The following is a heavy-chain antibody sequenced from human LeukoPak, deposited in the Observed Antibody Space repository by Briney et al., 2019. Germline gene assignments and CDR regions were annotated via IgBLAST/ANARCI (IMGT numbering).Heavy chain of an antibody. CDR2: SHPINSDT. Sequence: GESLQISCKGSGFHFTAYWIAWVRQLPGKGLEWMGISHPINSDTKYSPSFRGQVTISADKSSSTAYLQWNSLKASDTAMYYCARHQYYYDSSGNYGWFDSWGQRTLVTVSS. CDR3: ARHQYYYDSSGNYGWFDS. D-gene: IGHD3-22*01. J-gene: IGHJ5*01. CDR1: GFHFTAYW. V-gene: IGHV5-51*01.